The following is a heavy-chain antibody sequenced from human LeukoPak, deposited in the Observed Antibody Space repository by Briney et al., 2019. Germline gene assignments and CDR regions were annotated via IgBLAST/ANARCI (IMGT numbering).Heavy chain of an antibody. CDR2: IYHSGST. CDR1: GGSISSYY. CDR3: AAPGSITQHAFDI. J-gene: IGHJ3*02. D-gene: IGHD2-2*01. Sequence: SETLSLTCTVSGGSISSYYWSWIRQPPGKGPEWIGYIYHSGSTNYNPSLKSRVTISVDTSKNQFSLKLSSVTAADTAVYYCAAPGSITQHAFDIWGQGTMVTVSS. V-gene: IGHV4-59*01.